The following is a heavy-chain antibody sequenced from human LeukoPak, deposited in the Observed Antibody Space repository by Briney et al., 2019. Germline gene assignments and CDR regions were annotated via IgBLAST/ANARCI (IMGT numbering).Heavy chain of an antibody. V-gene: IGHV3-30*18. J-gene: IGHJ6*04. Sequence: GRSLRLSCAASGFTFSSYGMHWVRQAPGKGLEWVAVISYDGSNKYYADSVKGRSTISRDNSKNTLYLQMNSLRAEDTAVYYCAKWLVVAATYYYYGMDVWGKGTTVTVSS. CDR2: ISYDGSNK. CDR3: AKWLVVAATYYYYGMDV. CDR1: GFTFSSYG. D-gene: IGHD2-15*01.